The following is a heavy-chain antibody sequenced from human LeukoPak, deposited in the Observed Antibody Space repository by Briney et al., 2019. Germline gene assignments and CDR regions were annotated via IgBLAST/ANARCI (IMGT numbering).Heavy chain of an antibody. V-gene: IGHV4-34*01. J-gene: IGHJ4*02. Sequence: SETLSLTCAVYGGSFSGYYWSWIRQPPGKGLEWIGEINHSGSTNYNPSLKSRATISVDTSKNQFSLKLSSVTAADTAVYYCARVRSSSWYYFDYWGQGTLVTVSS. CDR1: GGSFSGYY. CDR2: INHSGST. CDR3: ARVRSSSWYYFDY. D-gene: IGHD6-13*01.